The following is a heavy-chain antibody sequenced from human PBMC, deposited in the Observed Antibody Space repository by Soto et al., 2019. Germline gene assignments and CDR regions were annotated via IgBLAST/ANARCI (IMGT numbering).Heavy chain of an antibody. D-gene: IGHD5-12*01. CDR3: ARGLYSGYDYVSALDYYYYGMDV. CDR1: GFTFSSYD. Sequence: GGSLRLSCAASGFTFSSYDMHWVRQATGKGLEWVSAIGTAGDTYYPGSVKGRFTISRENAKNSLYLQMNSLRAGDTAVYYCARGLYSGYDYVSALDYYYYGMDVWGQGTTVTVSS. V-gene: IGHV3-13*01. CDR2: IGTAGDT. J-gene: IGHJ6*02.